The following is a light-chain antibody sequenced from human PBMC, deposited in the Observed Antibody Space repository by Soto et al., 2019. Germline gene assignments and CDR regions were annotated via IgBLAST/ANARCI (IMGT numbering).Light chain of an antibody. V-gene: IGLV1-44*01. CDR3: AAWDDSLNGYVV. CDR2: SNN. CDR1: SSNIRSNP. J-gene: IGLJ2*01. Sequence: QSVLTQPPSASGTPGQRVTISCSGSSSNIRSNPVNWYQQLPGTAPKPLIYSNNQRPSGVPDRFSGSKSGTSASLAISGLQSEDEAGYYCAAWDDSLNGYVVFGGGTKLTVL.